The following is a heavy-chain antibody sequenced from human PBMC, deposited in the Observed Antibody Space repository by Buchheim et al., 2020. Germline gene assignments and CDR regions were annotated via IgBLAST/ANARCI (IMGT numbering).Heavy chain of an antibody. CDR3: ARDGSHYDFWSGYYYYYGMDV. Sequence: EVQLVESGGGLVQPGGSLRLSCAASGFTFSSYWMHWVRQAPGKGLVWVSRINSDGSSTSYADSVKGRFTISRDNAKNTLYLQMNSLRAEDTAVYYCARDGSHYDFWSGYYYYYGMDVWGQGTT. D-gene: IGHD3-3*01. CDR1: GFTFSSYW. J-gene: IGHJ6*02. CDR2: INSDGSST. V-gene: IGHV3-74*01.